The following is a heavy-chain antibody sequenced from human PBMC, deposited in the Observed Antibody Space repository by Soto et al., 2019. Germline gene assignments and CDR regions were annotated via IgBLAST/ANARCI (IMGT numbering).Heavy chain of an antibody. CDR2: IKSKTDGGTT. J-gene: IGHJ4*02. CDR3: TTTGLDFYYDILTGYPPRDY. Sequence: EVQLVESGGGLVKPGGSLRLYCAASGFTFSNAWMNWVRQAPGKGLEWVGRIKSKTDGGTTDYAAPVKGRFTISRDDSKNTLYLQMNSLKTEDTAVYYCTTTGLDFYYDILTGYPPRDYWGQGTLVTVSS. D-gene: IGHD3-9*01. V-gene: IGHV3-15*07. CDR1: GFTFSNAW.